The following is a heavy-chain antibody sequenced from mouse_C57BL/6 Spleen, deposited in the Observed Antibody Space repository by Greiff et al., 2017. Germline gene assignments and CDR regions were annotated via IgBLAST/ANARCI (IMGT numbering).Heavy chain of an antibody. D-gene: IGHD1-1*01. CDR2: IHPNSGST. Sequence: VQLQQPGAELVKPGASVKLSCKASGYNFTSYWMHWVKQRPGQGLEWIGMIHPNSGSTNYNEKFKSKATLTVDKSSSTAYMQLSSLTSEDSAVYYCALYYYGSRGYFDVWGTGTTVTVSS. J-gene: IGHJ1*03. CDR1: GYNFTSYW. CDR3: ALYYYGSRGYFDV. V-gene: IGHV1-64*01.